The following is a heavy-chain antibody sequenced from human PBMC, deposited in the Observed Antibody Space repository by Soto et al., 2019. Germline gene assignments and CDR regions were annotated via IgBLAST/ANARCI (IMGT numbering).Heavy chain of an antibody. CDR2: ISGSGGST. Sequence: GGSLRLSXAASGFTFSSYAMSWVRQAPGKGLEWVSAISGSGGSTYYADSVKGRFTISRDNSKNTLYLQMNSLRAEDTAVYYCAKYRDGYNLYYFDYWGQGTLVTVSS. V-gene: IGHV3-23*01. J-gene: IGHJ4*02. D-gene: IGHD5-12*01. CDR1: GFTFSSYA. CDR3: AKYRDGYNLYYFDY.